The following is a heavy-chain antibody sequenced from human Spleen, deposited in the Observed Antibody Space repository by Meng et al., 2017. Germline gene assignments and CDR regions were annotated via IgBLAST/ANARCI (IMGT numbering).Heavy chain of an antibody. V-gene: IGHV4-34*01. D-gene: IGHD2-15*01. CDR3: AARPLVVVRGVEAFFWFDP. Sequence: SETLSLTCAVYGGSFSDFYWSWIRQPPGKGLEWIGEVRHSGSANDNPSLRSRVTISMDTSKKQFSLRLKSVAAADTAVYYCAARPLVVVRGVEAFFWFDPWSQGTLVTVSS. J-gene: IGHJ5*02. CDR1: GGSFSDFY. CDR2: VRHSGSA.